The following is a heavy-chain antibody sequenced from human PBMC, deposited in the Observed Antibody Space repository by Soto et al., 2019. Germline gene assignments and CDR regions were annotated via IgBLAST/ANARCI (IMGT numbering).Heavy chain of an antibody. CDR2: IYYSGST. J-gene: IGHJ3*02. D-gene: IGHD6-6*01. V-gene: IGHV4-59*01. Sequence: SETLSLTCTVSGGSISSYYWSWIRQPPGKGLEWIGYIYYSGSTNYNPSLKSRVTISVDTSKNQFSLKLSSVTAADTAVYYCARDSEYSSSSPAFDIWGQGTMVT. CDR1: GGSISSYY. CDR3: ARDSEYSSSSPAFDI.